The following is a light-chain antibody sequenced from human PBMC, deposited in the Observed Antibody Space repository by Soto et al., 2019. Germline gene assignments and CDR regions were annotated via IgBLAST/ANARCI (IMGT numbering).Light chain of an antibody. Sequence: EIVMTQSPATVPVSLWERATLSCSASQSVSSSYLAWYQQKPGQAPRLLIYGASSRATGIPDRFSGSGSGTDFTLTISRLEPEDFAVYYCQQYGSSPKTFGQGTKVDIK. CDR1: QSVSSSY. J-gene: IGKJ1*01. CDR2: GAS. V-gene: IGKV3-20*01. CDR3: QQYGSSPKT.